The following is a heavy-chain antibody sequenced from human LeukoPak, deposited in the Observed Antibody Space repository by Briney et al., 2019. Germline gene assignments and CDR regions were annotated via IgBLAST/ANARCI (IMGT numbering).Heavy chain of an antibody. J-gene: IGHJ4*02. V-gene: IGHV3-23*03. CDR1: GFTFSYYG. D-gene: IGHD4-17*01. Sequence: GGSLRLSCAVSGFTFSYYGMNWVRQAPGKGLEWVSVIYSGGSTYYADSVKGRLTISRDNSKATLYVQMNILGAEDTAVYYCAKSGRLGLRGGFFDFWGQGTLVTVSS. CDR3: AKSGRLGLRGGFFDF. CDR2: IYSGGST.